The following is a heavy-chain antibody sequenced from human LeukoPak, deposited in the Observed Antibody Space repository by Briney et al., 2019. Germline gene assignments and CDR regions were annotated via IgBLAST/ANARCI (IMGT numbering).Heavy chain of an antibody. V-gene: IGHV3-30*02. CDR2: IWSDGSNK. D-gene: IGHD3-3*01. Sequence: GGSLRLSCAASGFTFSSHIMHWVRQAPGKGLEWVALIWSDGSNKYYADSVKGRFTVSRDNSKNTLYLQMNSLRAEDTAVYYCARAPPRAPVNLRQENGDYFDYWGQGTLVTVSS. J-gene: IGHJ4*02. CDR1: GFTFSSHI. CDR3: ARAPPRAPVNLRQENGDYFDY.